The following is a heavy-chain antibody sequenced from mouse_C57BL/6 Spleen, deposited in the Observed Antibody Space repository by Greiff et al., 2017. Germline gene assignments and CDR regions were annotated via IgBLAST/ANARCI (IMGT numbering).Heavy chain of an antibody. V-gene: IGHV1-18*01. CDR1: GYTFTDYN. CDR3: ARLNTTVVGGYFDV. J-gene: IGHJ1*03. Sequence: EVQLQQSGPELVKPGASVKIPCKASGYTFTDYNMDWVKQSHGKSLEWIGDINPNNGGTIYNQKFKGKATLTVDKSSSTAYMELRSLTSEDTAVYYCARLNTTVVGGYFDVWGTGTTVTVSS. D-gene: IGHD1-1*01. CDR2: INPNNGGT.